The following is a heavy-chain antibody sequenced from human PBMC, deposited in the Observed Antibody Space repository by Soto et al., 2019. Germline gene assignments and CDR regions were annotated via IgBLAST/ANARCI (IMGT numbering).Heavy chain of an antibody. D-gene: IGHD2-15*01. J-gene: IGHJ4*02. CDR3: VSGGSTNSYGLFDS. CDR2: IKSDASTI. Sequence: EVQLVESGGGLVQPGGSLRLSCAASGFTFSSYWMHWVRQVPGKGLVWVSRIKSDASTIMYADSVKGRFTISRDNAKNTLYLPVASRRPEDTAVYYCVSGGSTNSYGLFDSWGQGTLVTVSS. CDR1: GFTFSSYW. V-gene: IGHV3-74*02.